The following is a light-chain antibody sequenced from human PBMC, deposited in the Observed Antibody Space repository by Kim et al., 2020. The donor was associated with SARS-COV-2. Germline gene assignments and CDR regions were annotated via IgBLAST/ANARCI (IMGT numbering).Light chain of an antibody. V-gene: IGKV3-20*01. CDR1: QSVSSSY. Sequence: LSPEERATLSCRASQSVSSSYLAWYQQKPGQAPRLLIYCASSRATGIPDRFSGSGSGTDFTLTITRLEPEDFAVYYCQQYGSSPYTFGQGTKLEI. CDR2: CAS. CDR3: QQYGSSPYT. J-gene: IGKJ2*01.